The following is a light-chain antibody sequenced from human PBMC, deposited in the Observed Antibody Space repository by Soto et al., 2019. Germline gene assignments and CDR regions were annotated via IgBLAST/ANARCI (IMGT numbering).Light chain of an antibody. Sequence: EIVLTQPPATLSLSPGERATLSCRASQSVSSYLAWYQQKPGQAPRLLIYDASNRATGIPARFSGSGSGTDFTLTISSLEPEDFAVYYCQQRSNWPPYTVGQGTKLEIK. J-gene: IGKJ2*01. CDR1: QSVSSY. CDR3: QQRSNWPPYT. CDR2: DAS. V-gene: IGKV3-11*01.